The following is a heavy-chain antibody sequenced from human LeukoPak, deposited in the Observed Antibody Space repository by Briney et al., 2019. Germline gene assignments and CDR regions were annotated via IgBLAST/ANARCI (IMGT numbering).Heavy chain of an antibody. J-gene: IGHJ4*02. Sequence: SETLSLTCTVSGGSISSDSYYWAWIRQPPGKGLEWIASIYYSGSAYYNPSLKSRVTISVDTSRNQFSLKLSSVTAADAAVYYCASLAVAGLSEGYWGQGTLVIVSS. CDR3: ASLAVAGLSEGY. CDR1: GGSISSDSYY. V-gene: IGHV4-39*01. D-gene: IGHD6-19*01. CDR2: IYYSGSA.